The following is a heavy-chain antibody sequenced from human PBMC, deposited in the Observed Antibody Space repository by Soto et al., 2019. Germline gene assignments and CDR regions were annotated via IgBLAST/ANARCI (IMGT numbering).Heavy chain of an antibody. D-gene: IGHD2-2*01. CDR1: GGSFSGYY. V-gene: IGHV4-34*01. CDR3: ARGQGVVPAANSKDFDY. Sequence: QVQLQQWGAGLLKPSETLSLTCAVYGGSFSGYYWSWIRQPPGKGLEWIGEINHSGSTNYNPSLKSRVTISVDTSKNQFSLKLSSVTAADTAVYYCARGQGVVPAANSKDFDYWGQGTLVTVSS. CDR2: INHSGST. J-gene: IGHJ4*02.